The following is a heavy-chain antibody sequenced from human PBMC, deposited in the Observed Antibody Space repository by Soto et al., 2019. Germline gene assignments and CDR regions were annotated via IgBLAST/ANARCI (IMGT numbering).Heavy chain of an antibody. J-gene: IGHJ6*02. CDR1: GYTFTGYY. D-gene: IGHD2-2*01. V-gene: IGHV1-2*04. CDR3: ARTHCISTSCYSPYYYYGMDV. Sequence: GGSVKVSCKASGYTFTGYYMHWVRQAPGQGLEWMGWINPNSGGTNYAQKFQGWVTMTRDTSISTAYMELSRLRSDDTAVYYCARTHCISTSCYSPYYYYGMDVWGQGTTVTVSS. CDR2: INPNSGGT.